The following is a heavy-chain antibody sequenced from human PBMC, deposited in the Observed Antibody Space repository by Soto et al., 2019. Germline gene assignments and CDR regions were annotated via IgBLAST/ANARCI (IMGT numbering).Heavy chain of an antibody. D-gene: IGHD1-7*01. V-gene: IGHV3-23*01. J-gene: IGHJ6*02. CDR2: ISGSGGIT. CDR1: GFTFSSYA. CDR3: AYGITDTGGCYYYCMDV. Sequence: GGSLRLSCGASGFTFSSYAMSWVRQAPGKGLDWVSVISGSGGITYSADSVKGRFTISRDNSKNILYLQMNSLRAEDTAVYYCAYGITDTGGCYYYCMDVWGQGTAVTVSS.